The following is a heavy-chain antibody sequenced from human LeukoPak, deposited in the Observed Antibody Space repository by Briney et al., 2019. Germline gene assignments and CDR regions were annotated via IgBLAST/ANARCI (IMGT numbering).Heavy chain of an antibody. CDR2: IYYSGST. D-gene: IGHD3-10*01. CDR3: ARGVAGIYGYYYYYYYMDV. Sequence: PSETLSLTCTVSGGSISNKYWSWIRQPPGKGLEWIGYIYYSGSTNYNPSLKSRVTISVDTSKNQFSLKLSSVTAADTAVYYCARGVAGIYGYYYYYYYMDVWGKGTTVTISS. J-gene: IGHJ6*03. CDR1: GGSISNKY. V-gene: IGHV4-59*01.